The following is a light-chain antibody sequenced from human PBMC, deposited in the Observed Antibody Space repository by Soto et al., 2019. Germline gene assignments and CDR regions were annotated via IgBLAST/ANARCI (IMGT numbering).Light chain of an antibody. CDR1: QGINNW. CDR3: QQANNFPLT. CDR2: AAS. J-gene: IGKJ4*01. Sequence: DIQMTQSPSSVSASVGDTVIITCRASQGINNWLAWYQQKQGNAPQVLIYAASSLQSGVPSRFSGSGFGTDFTLTITSLQPEDFATYFCQQANNFPLTFGGGTKIEIK. V-gene: IGKV1-12*01.